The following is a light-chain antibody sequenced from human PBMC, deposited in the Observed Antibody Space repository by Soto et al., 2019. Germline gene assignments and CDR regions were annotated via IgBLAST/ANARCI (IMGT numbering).Light chain of an antibody. V-gene: IGKV3-11*01. J-gene: IGKJ4*01. CDR3: RQRYDWPLT. CDR1: QTVYNY. CDR2: DAS. Sequence: EIVLTQSPATLSLSPGERATLSCRASQTVYNYLVWYQQRPGQAPRLLISDASNRATGIPARFSGSGSGTDFTLPINSLEPEDLAIYFCRQRYDWPLTFGGGSKIEMK.